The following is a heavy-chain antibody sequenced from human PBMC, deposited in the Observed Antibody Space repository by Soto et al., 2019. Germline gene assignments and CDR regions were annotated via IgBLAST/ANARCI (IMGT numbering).Heavy chain of an antibody. CDR3: ARHPVLGDIVVVVASIDY. Sequence: SETLSLTCTLSGGSISSSSYYWGWIRQPPGKGLEWIGSIYYSGSTYYNPSLKSRVTISVDTSKNQFALKLSSVTAADTVVYYSARHPVLGDIVVVVASIDYCAQGTLVTVSS. CDR1: GGSISSSSYY. D-gene: IGHD2-15*01. J-gene: IGHJ4*02. CDR2: IYYSGST. V-gene: IGHV4-39*01.